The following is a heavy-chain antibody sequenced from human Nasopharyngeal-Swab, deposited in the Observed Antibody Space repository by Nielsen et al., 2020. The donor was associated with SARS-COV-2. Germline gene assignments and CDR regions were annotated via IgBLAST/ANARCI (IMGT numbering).Heavy chain of an antibody. D-gene: IGHD6-13*01. CDR2: INHSEST. Sequence: GSLTLSCTVLAGSFSGYYWNWIRQPPGKGLEWIGEINHSESTTYTPSLRSRVTISVDTSKNQFSLRLYSVTAADTAVYYCAKFTAPEGWFDPWGQGTLVTVSS. J-gene: IGHJ5*02. V-gene: IGHV4-34*01. CDR3: AKFTAPEGWFDP. CDR1: AGSFSGYY.